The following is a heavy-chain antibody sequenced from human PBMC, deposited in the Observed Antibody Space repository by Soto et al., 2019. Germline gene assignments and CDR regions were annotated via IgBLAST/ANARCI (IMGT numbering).Heavy chain of an antibody. J-gene: IGHJ6*02. V-gene: IGHV3-74*01. CDR1: GFTFSNAW. CDR2: INSDGSST. D-gene: IGHD6-6*01. CDR3: ARDSYSSSIHYYYGMDV. Sequence: GGSLRLSCAASGFTFSNAWMNWVRQAPGKGLVWVSRINSDGSSTSYADSVKGRFTISRDNAKNTLYLQMNSLRAEDTAVYYCARDSYSSSIHYYYGMDVWGQGTTVTVSS.